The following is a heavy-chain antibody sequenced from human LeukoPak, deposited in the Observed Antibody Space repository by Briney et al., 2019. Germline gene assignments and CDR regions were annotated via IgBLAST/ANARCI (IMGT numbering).Heavy chain of an antibody. CDR3: AREAYGSGSDYRFGTNNWFDP. J-gene: IGHJ5*02. CDR1: GGSISSSSYY. CDR2: IYYSGST. V-gene: IGHV4-39*07. D-gene: IGHD3-10*01. Sequence: SETLSLTCTVSGGSISSSSYYWGWIRQPPGKGLEWIGSIYYSGSTHYNPSLKSRVTIPVDTSKNQFSLKLSSVTAADTAVYYCAREAYGSGSDYRFGTNNWFDPWGQGTLVTVSS.